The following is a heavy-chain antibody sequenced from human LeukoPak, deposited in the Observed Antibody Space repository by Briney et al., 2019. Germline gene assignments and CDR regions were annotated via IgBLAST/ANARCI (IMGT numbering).Heavy chain of an antibody. Sequence: SVKVSCKASGGTFSSYAISWVRQAPGQGLEWMGGIIPIFGTANYAQKFQGRVTITADESTSTAYMELSSLRSEDTAVYYCARDFNEGRLLDYWGQGTLVTVSS. CDR3: ARDFNEGRLLDY. CDR2: IIPIFGTA. V-gene: IGHV1-69*01. CDR1: GGTFSSYA. D-gene: IGHD1-1*01. J-gene: IGHJ4*02.